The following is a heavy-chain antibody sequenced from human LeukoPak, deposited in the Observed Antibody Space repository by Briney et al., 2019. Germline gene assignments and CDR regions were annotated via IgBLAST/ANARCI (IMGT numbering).Heavy chain of an antibody. J-gene: IGHJ4*02. CDR1: GFTFSSYS. D-gene: IGHD6-19*01. CDR2: ISSSSSYI. CDR3: ARDRDSSGWIDY. V-gene: IGHV3-21*01. Sequence: GGSLRLSCAASGFTFSSYSMNWVRQAPGKGLEWVSSISSSSSYIYYADSVKGRFTISRDNAKNSLHLQMNSLRAEDTAVYYCARDRDSSGWIDYWGQGTLVTVSS.